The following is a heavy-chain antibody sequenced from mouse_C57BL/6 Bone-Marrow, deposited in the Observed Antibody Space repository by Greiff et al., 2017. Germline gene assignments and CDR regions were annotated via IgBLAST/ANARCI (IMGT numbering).Heavy chain of an antibody. V-gene: IGHV2-9-1*01. CDR2: IWTGGGT. CDR3: SRTRFYAMDY. Sequence: VKLVESGPGLVAPSQSLSITCTVSGFSLTSYAISWVRQPPGQGLEWIGVIWTGGGTTYYSAITSRQSIRKANSNSQVFFKMHRLQTDDTARYYCSRTRFYAMDYWGQGTSVTVSS. CDR1: GFSLTSYA. J-gene: IGHJ4*01.